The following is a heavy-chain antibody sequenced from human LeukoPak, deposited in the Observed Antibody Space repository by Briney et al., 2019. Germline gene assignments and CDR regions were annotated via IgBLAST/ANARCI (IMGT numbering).Heavy chain of an antibody. V-gene: IGHV3-23*01. CDR3: AKESRSGSFSDY. D-gene: IGHD3-10*01. CDR2: VSESGGRT. CDR1: GFTFNNYA. Sequence: GGSLRLSCAASGFTFNNYAMSWVRQAPGKGPEWVSAVSESGGRTLYADSVKGRFTISRDNSKNTLYLQMNSLRADDTAVYYCAKESRSGSFSDYWGQGALVTVSS. J-gene: IGHJ4*02.